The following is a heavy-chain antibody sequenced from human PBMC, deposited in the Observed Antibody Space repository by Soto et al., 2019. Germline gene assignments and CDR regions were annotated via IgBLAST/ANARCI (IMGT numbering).Heavy chain of an antibody. CDR2: ISHDGSKR. CDR3: GKRENYVDGYDNTGYSSEDY. J-gene: IGHJ4*02. V-gene: IGHV3-30*18. Sequence: GGSLRLSCEVSGLTFSDFGLDWVRQAPGKGLEWVAIISHDGSKRFYADSVKGRFTISRDNSKNTLYLQMSSLRPEDTALYYCGKRENYVDGYDNTGYSSEDYWVQGTLVTVSS. D-gene: IGHD3-22*01. CDR1: GLTFSDFG.